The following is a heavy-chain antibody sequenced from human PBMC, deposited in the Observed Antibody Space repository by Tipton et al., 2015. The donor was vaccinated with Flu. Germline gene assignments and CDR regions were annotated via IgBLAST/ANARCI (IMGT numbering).Heavy chain of an antibody. CDR1: GYSISSGYY. Sequence: GLVKPSETLSLICPVSGYSISSGYYWGWIRQPPGKGLEWIGSIYHSGSTYYNPSLKSRVTISVDTSKNQFSLKLSSVTAADTAVYYCATGPEQWLVNPHYVDYWGQGALVAVSS. CDR3: ATGPEQWLVNPHYVDY. V-gene: IGHV4-38-2*01. D-gene: IGHD6-19*01. J-gene: IGHJ4*02. CDR2: IYHSGST.